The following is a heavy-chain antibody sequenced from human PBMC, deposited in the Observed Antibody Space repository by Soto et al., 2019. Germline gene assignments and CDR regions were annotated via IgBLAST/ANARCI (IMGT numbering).Heavy chain of an antibody. J-gene: IGHJ6*02. CDR2: ISAYNGNT. Sequence: ASVKVSCKASGYTFTSYGISWVRQAPGQGLEWMGWISAYNGNTNYAQKLQGRVTMTTDTSTSTAYMELSSLRSEDTAVYYCARQQLVSHYYGMDVWGQGTTVTVSS. CDR1: GYTFTSYG. CDR3: ARQQLVSHYYGMDV. V-gene: IGHV1-18*01. D-gene: IGHD6-13*01.